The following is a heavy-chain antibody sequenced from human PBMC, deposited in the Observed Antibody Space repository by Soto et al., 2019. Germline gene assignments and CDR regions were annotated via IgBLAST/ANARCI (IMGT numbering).Heavy chain of an antibody. D-gene: IGHD6-19*01. CDR3: AKDRAVAGRSGAFDI. CDR2: ISLDGSKE. J-gene: IGHJ3*02. V-gene: IGHV3-30*18. CDR1: GFTLSSYG. Sequence: GGSLRLSCAASGFTLSSYGMHWVRQAPGKGLEWVALISLDGSKEYYADSVKGRFPISRDNPKNTLYLQMNSLRGEDTAVYYCAKDRAVAGRSGAFDIWGQGTMVTVSS.